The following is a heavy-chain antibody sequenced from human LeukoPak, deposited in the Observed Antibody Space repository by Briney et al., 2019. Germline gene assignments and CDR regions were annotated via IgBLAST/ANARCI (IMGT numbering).Heavy chain of an antibody. CDR1: GGTFSSYA. CDR2: IIPILGIA. D-gene: IGHD2-21*02. CDR3: ARYRYCGGDCLNGMDV. V-gene: IGHV1-69*04. J-gene: IGHJ6*02. Sequence: SVKVSCKASGGTFSSYAISWVRQAPGQGLEWMGRIIPILGIANYAQKFQGRVTITADKSTSTAYMELSSLRSEDTAVYYCARYRYCGGDCLNGMDVWGQGTTVTVSS.